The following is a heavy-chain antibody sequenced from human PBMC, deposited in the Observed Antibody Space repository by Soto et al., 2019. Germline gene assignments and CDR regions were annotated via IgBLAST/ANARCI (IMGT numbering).Heavy chain of an antibody. D-gene: IGHD2-2*02. J-gene: IGHJ3*01. CDR1: GFPFRAFS. V-gene: IGHV3-48*02. CDR2: ISSSGSTI. Sequence: EVQLVESGGGLVQPGGSLRLSCASSGFPFRAFSMNWVRQAPGKGLEWVAYISSSGSTIYYTDSVKGRFTISRDNAKSSLYLQMDSLRDEDTAVYYCAREGGRHCSPTRCYNAFDLWGQGTMVTVSS. CDR3: AREGGRHCSPTRCYNAFDL.